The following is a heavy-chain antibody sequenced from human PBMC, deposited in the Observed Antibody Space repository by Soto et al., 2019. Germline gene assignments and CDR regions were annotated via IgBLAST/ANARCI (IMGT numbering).Heavy chain of an antibody. J-gene: IGHJ6*01. V-gene: IGHV1-3*01. Sequence: ASVKVSCKASGYTFTIYAMHWVRQAPGQRLEWMGWINAGNGNTKYSQKFQGRVTITRDTSASTAYMELSSLRSEDTAVYYCAIDHFFYGWGIDHYYYHGRTVWGKGTAVTASS. CDR1: GYTFTIYA. CDR2: INAGNGNT. CDR3: AIDHFFYGWGIDHYYYHGRTV. D-gene: IGHD3-10*01.